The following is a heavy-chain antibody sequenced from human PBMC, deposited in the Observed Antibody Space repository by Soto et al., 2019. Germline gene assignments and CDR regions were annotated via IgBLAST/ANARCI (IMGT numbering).Heavy chain of an antibody. V-gene: IGHV4-59*01. D-gene: IGHD5-12*01. J-gene: IGHJ4*02. CDR1: GGSISSYY. CDR3: ARVKLRSRYFDY. Sequence: PSETLSLTCTVSGGSISSYYWSWIRQPPGKGLEWIGYIYYSGSTNYNPSLKSRVTISVDTSKNQFSLKLSSVTAADTAVYYCARVKLRSRYFDYWGQGTLVTVSS. CDR2: IYYSGST.